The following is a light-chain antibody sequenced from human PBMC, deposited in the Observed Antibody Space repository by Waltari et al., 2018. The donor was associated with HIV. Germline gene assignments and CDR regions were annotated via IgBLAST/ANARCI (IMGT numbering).Light chain of an antibody. CDR3: CAYAGSTTYVI. V-gene: IGLV2-23*02. CDR1: SSDVGGYNL. Sequence: QSALPQPASVSGSPGQSITISCNGTSSDVGGYNLVSWYQQHPGKAPNLMIYEVSNRPSGVSNRFSGSKSGNTASLTLSGLQAEDEADYYCCAYAGSTTYVIFGGGTKLTVL. CDR2: EVS. J-gene: IGLJ2*01.